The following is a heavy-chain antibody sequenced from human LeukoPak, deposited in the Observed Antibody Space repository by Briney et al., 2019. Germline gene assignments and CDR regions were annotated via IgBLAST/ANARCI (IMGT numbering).Heavy chain of an antibody. D-gene: IGHD6-13*01. Sequence: GGSLRLSCAASGFTFSSYGMSWVRQAPGEGLEWVSAISGSGDITYSADSVKGRFTISRDNSKNTLYLQMNSLRAEDTAVYYCAKDRTSNWYYFDYWGQGILVTVSS. CDR1: GFTFSSYG. V-gene: IGHV3-23*01. CDR2: ISGSGDIT. J-gene: IGHJ4*02. CDR3: AKDRTSNWYYFDY.